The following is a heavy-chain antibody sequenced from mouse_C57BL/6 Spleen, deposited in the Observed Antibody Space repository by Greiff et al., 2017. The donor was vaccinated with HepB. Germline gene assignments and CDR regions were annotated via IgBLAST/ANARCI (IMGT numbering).Heavy chain of an antibody. CDR2: IYPGSGST. V-gene: IGHV1-55*01. CDR3: ARSGGNYRGTWFAY. Sequence: VQLQQSGAELVKPGASVKMSCKASGYTFTSYWITWVKQRPGQGLEWIGDIYPGSGSTNYNEKFKSKATLTVDTYSSTAYMQLSSLTSEESAVYSCARSGGNYRGTWFAYWGQGTLVTVSA. D-gene: IGHD2-1*01. CDR1: GYTFTSYW. J-gene: IGHJ3*01.